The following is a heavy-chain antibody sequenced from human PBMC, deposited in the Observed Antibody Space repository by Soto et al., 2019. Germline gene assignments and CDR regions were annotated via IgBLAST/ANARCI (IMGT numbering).Heavy chain of an antibody. V-gene: IGHV3-23*01. Sequence: EVQLLESGGGLVQPGGSLRLSCAASGFTFSSYAMSWVRQAPGKGLEWVSAISGSGGSTYYADSVKGRFTISRDNSKNTLYLQMNSLRAEDTAVYYCAKDPDDCSSTSCHLNWFDPWGQGTLVTVSS. CDR3: AKDPDDCSSTSCHLNWFDP. D-gene: IGHD2-2*01. CDR1: GFTFSSYA. CDR2: ISGSGGST. J-gene: IGHJ5*02.